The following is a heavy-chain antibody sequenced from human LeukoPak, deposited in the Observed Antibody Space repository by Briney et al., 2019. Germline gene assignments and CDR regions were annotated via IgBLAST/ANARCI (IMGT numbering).Heavy chain of an antibody. CDR2: FYYSGST. CDR1: CGSISSYY. Sequence: AETLSLTCTVSCGSISSYYWSWIRQPPGKGLELVGFFYYSGSTNSNPSLKSRVTISVDTSKNQFSLKLSSVSAADTAVYYCVGGYTPMVVDYWGQGTLVTVSS. V-gene: IGHV4-59*08. CDR3: VGGYTPMVVDY. D-gene: IGHD5-18*01. J-gene: IGHJ4*02.